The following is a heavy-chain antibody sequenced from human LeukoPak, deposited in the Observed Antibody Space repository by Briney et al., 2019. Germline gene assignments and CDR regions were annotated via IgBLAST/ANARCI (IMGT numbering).Heavy chain of an antibody. CDR2: IWYDGSNK. D-gene: IGHD6-19*01. Sequence: RGSLRLSCAASGFTFSSYGMHWVRQAPGKGLEWVAVIWYDGSNKYYADSVKGRFTISRDNSKNTLYLQMNSLRAEDTAVYYCAKDSRYSSGWYFYYFDYWGQGTLVTVSS. CDR1: GFTFSSYG. J-gene: IGHJ4*02. CDR3: AKDSRYSSGWYFYYFDY. V-gene: IGHV3-33*06.